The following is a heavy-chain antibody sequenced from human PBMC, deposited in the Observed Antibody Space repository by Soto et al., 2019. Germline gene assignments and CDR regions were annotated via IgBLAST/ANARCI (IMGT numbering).Heavy chain of an antibody. CDR1: GGSISSYY. J-gene: IGHJ4*02. CDR2: IYYSGST. D-gene: IGHD3-10*01. CDR3: ASTRYLYGSGSYNYLDY. Sequence: SETLSLTCTVSGGSISSYYWSWIRQPPGKGLEWIGYIYYSGSTNYNPSLKSRVTISVDTSKNQFSLKLSSVTAADTAVYYCASTRYLYGSGSYNYLDYWGQGTLVTVSS. V-gene: IGHV4-59*01.